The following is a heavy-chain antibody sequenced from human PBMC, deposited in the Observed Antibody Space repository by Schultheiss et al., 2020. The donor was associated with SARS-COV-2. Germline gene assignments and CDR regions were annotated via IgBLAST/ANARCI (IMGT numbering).Heavy chain of an antibody. CDR2: IKQDGSEK. Sequence: GGSLRLSCAASGFSFSRHWMTWVRQAPGKGLEWVANIKQDGSEKYYVDSVKGRFTISRDNAKNSQYLQMNSLRAEDTAVYYCATTRKDPFDYWGQGTLVTVSS. V-gene: IGHV3-7*03. J-gene: IGHJ4*02. CDR3: ATTRKDPFDY. CDR1: GFSFSRHW.